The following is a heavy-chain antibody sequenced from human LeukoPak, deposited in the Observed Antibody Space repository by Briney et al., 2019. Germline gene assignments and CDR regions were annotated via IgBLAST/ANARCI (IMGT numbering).Heavy chain of an antibody. Sequence: KPSETLSLTCTVSGGSISSGDYYWSWIRQPPGKGLEWIGYIYYSGSTYYNPSLKSRVTISVDTSKNQSSLKLSSVTAADTAVYYCARATSYYGDYESYWYFDLWGRGTLVTVSS. CDR1: GGSISSGDYY. CDR3: ARATSYYGDYESYWYFDL. V-gene: IGHV4-30-4*01. D-gene: IGHD4-17*01. J-gene: IGHJ2*01. CDR2: IYYSGST.